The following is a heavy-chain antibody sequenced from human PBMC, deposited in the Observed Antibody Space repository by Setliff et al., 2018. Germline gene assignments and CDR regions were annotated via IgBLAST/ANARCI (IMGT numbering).Heavy chain of an antibody. Sequence: TLSLTCSVSGASISTTYYYWDWIRQSPEKGLEWIGTIYQNGITYYNPSAKSRVTISVDKSKNQFSLSLRSVTAADTAVYYCATDGPVLNGDYISWGQGTLDTVSS. D-gene: IGHD3-10*01. V-gene: IGHV4-39*07. J-gene: IGHJ5*02. CDR3: ATDGPVLNGDYIS. CDR1: GASISTTYYY. CDR2: IYQNGIT.